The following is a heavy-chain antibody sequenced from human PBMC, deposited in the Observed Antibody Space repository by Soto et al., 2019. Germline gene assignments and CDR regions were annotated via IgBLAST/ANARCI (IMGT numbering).Heavy chain of an antibody. CDR1: GASISSADYF. Sequence: QVQLQESGPGLVKPSQTLSLTCTVSGASISSADYFWSWIRQPPGQGLEWIGYIYYSGNIFYNQSLESRVTISVDTSKNQFSLKLPSVSAADTAVYYCARQRTVYFARPGDWLDPWGQGTLVTVSS. CDR3: ARQRTVYFARPGDWLDP. CDR2: IYYSGNI. D-gene: IGHD3-9*01. V-gene: IGHV4-30-4*01. J-gene: IGHJ5*02.